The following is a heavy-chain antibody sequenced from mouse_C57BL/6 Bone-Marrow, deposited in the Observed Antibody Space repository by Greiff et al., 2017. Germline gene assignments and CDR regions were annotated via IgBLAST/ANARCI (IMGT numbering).Heavy chain of an antibody. D-gene: IGHD1-1*01. CDR1: GFNIKDDY. J-gene: IGHJ4*01. V-gene: IGHV14-4*01. Sequence: EVQLQQSGAELVRPGASVKLSCTASGFNIKDDYMHWVKQRPEQGLEWIGWIDPENGDTEYASKFQGKATITADTSSNTAYLQLSSLTSEDTAVYYCATATVVESLYYYAMDYWGQGTSVTVSS. CDR3: ATATVVESLYYYAMDY. CDR2: IDPENGDT.